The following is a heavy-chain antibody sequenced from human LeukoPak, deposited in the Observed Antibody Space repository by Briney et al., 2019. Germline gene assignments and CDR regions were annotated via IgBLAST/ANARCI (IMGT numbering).Heavy chain of an antibody. CDR3: ARGLAYSSTWYWYFDL. CDR2: IKEDGNAK. Sequence: PGGSLRLPCAASGFTFSSYWMTWVRQAPGKGLEWVANIKEDGNAKFYVGSVKGRFTISRDNAKNSLFLQMTSLRAEDTAVYYCARGLAYSSTWYWYFDLWGRGTLVTVSS. D-gene: IGHD6-13*01. V-gene: IGHV3-7*01. CDR1: GFTFSSYW. J-gene: IGHJ2*01.